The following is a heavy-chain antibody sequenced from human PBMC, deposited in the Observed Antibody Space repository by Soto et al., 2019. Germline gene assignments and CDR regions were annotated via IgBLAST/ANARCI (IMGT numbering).Heavy chain of an antibody. Sequence: GGSLRLSCAASGFTLSSYSMNWVRQAPGKGLEWVSYISSSSSTIYYADSVKGRFTISRDNAKNSLYLQMNSLRDEDTAVYYCARERASDDPDWYFDLWGRGTLVTVSS. V-gene: IGHV3-48*02. CDR3: ARERASDDPDWYFDL. D-gene: IGHD1-1*01. J-gene: IGHJ2*01. CDR1: GFTLSSYS. CDR2: ISSSSSTI.